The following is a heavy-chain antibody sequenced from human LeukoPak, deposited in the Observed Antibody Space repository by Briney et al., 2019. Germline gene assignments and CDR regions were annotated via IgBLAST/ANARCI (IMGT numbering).Heavy chain of an antibody. CDR2: LKYDGRND. D-gene: IGHD3-22*01. CDR1: GFTSTSYG. CDR3: ARSHDQSYYYDSSGYWSGFDY. V-gene: IGHV3-33*01. Sequence: GGSLRLSCAAFGFTSTSYGMHWVRQAPGKGLEWVAVLKYDGRNDFYADSVRGRFTISRDNGQNTLYLQMNSLRAEDTAVYYCARSHDQSYYYDSSGYWSGFDYWGQGTLVTVSS. J-gene: IGHJ4*02.